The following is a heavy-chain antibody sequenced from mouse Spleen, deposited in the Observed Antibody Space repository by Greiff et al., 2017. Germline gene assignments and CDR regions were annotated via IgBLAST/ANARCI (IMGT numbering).Heavy chain of an antibody. Sequence: EVKLMESGGGLVKPGGSLKLSCAASGFTFSSYAMSWVRQTPEKRLEWVATISSGGSYTYYPDSVKGRFTISRDNAKNTLYLQMSSLRSEDTAMYYCATYGNPFDYWGQGTTLTVSS. CDR1: GFTFSSYA. CDR3: ATYGNPFDY. J-gene: IGHJ2*01. D-gene: IGHD2-1*01. V-gene: IGHV5-9-1*01. CDR2: ISSGGSYT.